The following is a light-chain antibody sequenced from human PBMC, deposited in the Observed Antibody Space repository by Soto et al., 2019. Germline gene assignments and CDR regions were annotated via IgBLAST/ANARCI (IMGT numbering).Light chain of an antibody. CDR3: SSKPSSTTPFV. J-gene: IGLJ1*01. CDR1: SSDVAGYNY. Sequence: HSALTQPASVSGSPGQSITISCTGTSSDVAGYNYVSWYQQHPGNAPRLMIYEVNNRPSGVPNRCSGSKSGNTASLTISGLQAEDEADYYCSSKPSSTTPFVFGTGTKVTVL. CDR2: EVN. V-gene: IGLV2-14*01.